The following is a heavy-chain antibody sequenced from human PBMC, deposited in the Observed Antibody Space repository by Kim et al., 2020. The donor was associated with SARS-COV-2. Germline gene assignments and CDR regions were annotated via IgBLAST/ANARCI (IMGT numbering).Heavy chain of an antibody. CDR1: GFTFSSYG. Sequence: GGSLRLSCAASGFTFSSYGMSWVRQAPGKGLEWVSGISGSGGSTYYADSVKGRFTISRDNPKNTLYLQMNSLRAEDTAVYYCATGMVRGSITDYWGQGTLVTVSS. D-gene: IGHD3-10*01. CDR3: ATGMVRGSITDY. V-gene: IGHV3-23*01. J-gene: IGHJ4*02. CDR2: ISGSGGST.